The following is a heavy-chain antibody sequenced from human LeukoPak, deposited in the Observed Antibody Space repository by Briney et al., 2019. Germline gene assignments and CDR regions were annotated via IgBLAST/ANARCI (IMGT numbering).Heavy chain of an antibody. Sequence: GRSLRLSCAASGFTFSSYGMHWVRQAPGKGLEWVAVISYDGSNKYYADSVKGRFTISRDNSKNTLYLQMNSLRAEDTAVYYCASSTSSSWPYYYGMDVWGQGTTVTVSS. CDR3: ASSTSSSWPYYYGMDV. J-gene: IGHJ6*02. V-gene: IGHV3-30*03. CDR2: ISYDGSNK. D-gene: IGHD6-13*01. CDR1: GFTFSSYG.